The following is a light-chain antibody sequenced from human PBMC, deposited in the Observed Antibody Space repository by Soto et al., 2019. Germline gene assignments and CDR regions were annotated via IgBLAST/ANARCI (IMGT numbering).Light chain of an antibody. Sequence: EIVLTQSPATLSLSPGERATLSCRASQSVSSYLAWYQQKPGQAPRLLIYDASNSATGIPARFSSSGSGTDFTLTISSLEPEDFAVYYCQQRSNWPPLTFGGGTKVEIK. V-gene: IGKV3-11*01. CDR2: DAS. CDR1: QSVSSY. J-gene: IGKJ4*02. CDR3: QQRSNWPPLT.